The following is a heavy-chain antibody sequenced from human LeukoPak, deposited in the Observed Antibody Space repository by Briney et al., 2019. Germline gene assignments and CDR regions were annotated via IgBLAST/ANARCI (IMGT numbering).Heavy chain of an antibody. D-gene: IGHD2-2*01. V-gene: IGHV3-21*01. CDR3: PRLGFVCSSTSCSDYSFDS. CDR1: GFTFSSYS. J-gene: IGHJ4*02. Sequence: GGSLRLSCAASGFTFSSYSMNWVRQAPGKGLEWVSSISSSSSYIYYADSVKGRFTISRDNAKNSLFLQMNSLRAEDTAVYYCPRLGFVCSSTSCSDYSFDSWGQETLITVS. CDR2: ISSSSSYI.